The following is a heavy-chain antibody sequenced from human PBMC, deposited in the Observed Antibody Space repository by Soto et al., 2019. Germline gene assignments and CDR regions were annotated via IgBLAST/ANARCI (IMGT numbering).Heavy chain of an antibody. V-gene: IGHV3-9*01. CDR2: ISWNSGTI. CDR3: AKTPQYSYGSSYFDY. Sequence: GGSLRLPCAASGFTFDGYAMHWVRQAPGKGLEWVSGISWNSGTIGYAGSVKGRFTISRDNAKNSLYLQMNSLRAEDTAFYYCAKTPQYSYGSSYFDYWGQGTLVTVPS. CDR1: GFTFDGYA. J-gene: IGHJ4*02. D-gene: IGHD5-18*01.